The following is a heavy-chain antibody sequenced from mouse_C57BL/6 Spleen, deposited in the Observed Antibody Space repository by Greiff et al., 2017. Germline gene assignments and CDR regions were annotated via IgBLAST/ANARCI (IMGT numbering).Heavy chain of an antibody. CDR1: GYTFTDYN. J-gene: IGHJ3*01. CDR3: ARRGLYTWFAY. CDR2: INPNNGGT. D-gene: IGHD2-1*01. V-gene: IGHV1-18*01. Sequence: VQLKQSGPELVKPGASVKIPCKASGYTFTDYNMDWVKQSHGKSLEWIGDINPNNGGTIYNQKFKGKATSTVDKSSSTAYMELRSLTSEDTAVYYCARRGLYTWFAYWGQGTLVTVSA.